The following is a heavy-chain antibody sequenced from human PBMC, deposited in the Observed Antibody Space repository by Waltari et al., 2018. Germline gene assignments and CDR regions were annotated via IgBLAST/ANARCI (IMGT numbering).Heavy chain of an antibody. Sequence: QLQLVQSGAEVKMPGSSVKFSCMASVGTFSSYAISCVRRAPGQGLERMGTIIPILDTANHTQKFQGSVTITADESTSPAYMELSSLRSEETAVYYCARCYGDISNWFDPWGQGTLVTVS. J-gene: IGHJ5*02. D-gene: IGHD4-17*01. CDR3: ARCYGDISNWFDP. CDR1: VGTFSSYA. CDR2: IIPILDTA. V-gene: IGHV1-69*18.